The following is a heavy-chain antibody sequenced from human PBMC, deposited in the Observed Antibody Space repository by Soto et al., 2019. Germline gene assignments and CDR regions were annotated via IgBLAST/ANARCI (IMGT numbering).Heavy chain of an antibody. J-gene: IGHJ4*02. Sequence: QVQLVESGGGLVKPGGSLRLSCAASGFSLSDYYMGWIRQAPGKGLEWISFISNSDNTIYYADSMKGRFTISRGNAENSLFLQMNSLRVEDTAVYYCATYGGCVRSLDYWGQGTLVTVSS. CDR3: ATYGGCVRSLDY. CDR2: ISNSDNTI. V-gene: IGHV3-11*01. CDR1: GFSLSDYY. D-gene: IGHD2-15*01.